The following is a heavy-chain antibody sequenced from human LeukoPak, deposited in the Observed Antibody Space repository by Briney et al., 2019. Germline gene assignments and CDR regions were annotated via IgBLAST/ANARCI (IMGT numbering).Heavy chain of an antibody. CDR2: IHPSGGNT. CDR1: GYTFTSNY. J-gene: IGHJ4*02. D-gene: IGHD2-2*01. CDR3: ARGCSTRCQGPVFDN. Sequence: GASVKVSCKASGYTFTSNYMHWVRQAPGQGLEWMGIIHPSGGNTNYAQKFQGRVAMTRDTSTSTVYMELSSLRSEDTAIYYCARGCSTRCQGPVFDNWGQGTLVTVSS. V-gene: IGHV1-46*01.